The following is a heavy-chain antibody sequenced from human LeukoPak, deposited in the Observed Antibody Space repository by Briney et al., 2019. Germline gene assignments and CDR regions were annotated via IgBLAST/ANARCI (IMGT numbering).Heavy chain of an antibody. D-gene: IGHD1-26*01. CDR1: GYTFTSYG. CDR2: ISAYNGNT. J-gene: IGHJ3*02. V-gene: IGHV1-18*01. CDR3: ARLVGAKTRDAFDI. Sequence: GASVKVSCKASGYTFTSYGISWVRQAPGQGLEWMGWISAYNGNTNYAQKLQGRVTMTTDTSTSTAYMELRSLRSDDTAVYYCARLVGAKTRDAFDIWGQGTMVTVSS.